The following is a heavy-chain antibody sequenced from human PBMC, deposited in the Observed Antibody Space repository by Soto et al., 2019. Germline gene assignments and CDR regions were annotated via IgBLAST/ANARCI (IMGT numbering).Heavy chain of an antibody. J-gene: IGHJ5*02. V-gene: IGHV1-18*01. CDR2: ISAYNGNT. CDR1: GYTFTSYG. CDR3: ARSPLSYKWNYVHRFGP. D-gene: IGHD1-7*01. Sequence: ASVKVSCKASGYTFTSYGISWVRQAPGQGLERMGWISAYNGNTNYAQKLQGRVTMTTDTSTSTAYMELKSLISYDTAVYYFARSPLSYKWNYVHRFGPLGQGTLVT.